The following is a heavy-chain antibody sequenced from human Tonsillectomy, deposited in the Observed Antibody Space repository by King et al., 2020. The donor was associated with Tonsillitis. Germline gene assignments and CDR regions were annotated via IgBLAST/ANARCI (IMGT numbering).Heavy chain of an antibody. D-gene: IGHD4-23*01. J-gene: IGHJ5*02. CDR3: AKLTYGGLVNWFDP. V-gene: IGHV4-59*08. CDR2: IYYSGST. Sequence: VQLQESGPGLVKPSETLSLTCTVSGGSISSYYWSWIRQPPGKGLEWIGYIYYSGSTNYNPSLKSRVTISVDTSKNQFSLKLSSVTAADTAVYYCAKLTYGGLVNWFDPWGQGTLVTVSS. CDR1: GGSISSYY.